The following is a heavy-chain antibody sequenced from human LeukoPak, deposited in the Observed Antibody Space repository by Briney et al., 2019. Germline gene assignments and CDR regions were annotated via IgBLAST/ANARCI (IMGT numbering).Heavy chain of an antibody. CDR1: GFTFSSYW. Sequence: GGSLRLSCAASGFTFSSYWMSWVRQAPGKGLEWVANIKQDGSEKYYVDSVKGRFTISRDNAKNSLYLQMNSLRAADTAVYYCARGNTYYDILTGPHYFDYWGQGTLVTVSS. V-gene: IGHV3-7*04. CDR2: IKQDGSEK. D-gene: IGHD3-9*01. CDR3: ARGNTYYDILTGPHYFDY. J-gene: IGHJ4*02.